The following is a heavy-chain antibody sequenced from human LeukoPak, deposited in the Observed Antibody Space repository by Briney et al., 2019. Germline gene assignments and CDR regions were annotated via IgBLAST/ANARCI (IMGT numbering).Heavy chain of an antibody. CDR2: IYPGDSDM. CDR3: ARQRDGYFDY. D-gene: IGHD5-24*01. Sequence: GESQKISCKGSGNSFTNYWIGWVRQMPGKGLEWMGIIYPGDSDMRYSPSFQGQVIISVDKSISTAYLQWSSLKYSDTAMYYCARQRDGYFDYWGQGTLVTVSS. J-gene: IGHJ4*02. CDR1: GNSFTNYW. V-gene: IGHV5-51*01.